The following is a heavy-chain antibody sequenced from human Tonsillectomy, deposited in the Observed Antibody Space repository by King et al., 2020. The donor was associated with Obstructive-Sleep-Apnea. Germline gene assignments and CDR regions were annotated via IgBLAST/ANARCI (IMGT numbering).Heavy chain of an antibody. D-gene: IGHD3-10*01. CDR3: ARDQMVRGGPFDN. Sequence: VQLQESGPGLVKPSQTLSLTCTVSGGSISSGDYYWSWIRQPPGKGLEWIGCIYYSGSTYYNPSLKSRVTISIDTSKNQLSLKLRSVTAADTAGYSCARDQMVRGGPFDNWGQGTLVTVSS. V-gene: IGHV4-30-4*01. CDR2: IYYSGST. J-gene: IGHJ4*02. CDR1: GGSISSGDYY.